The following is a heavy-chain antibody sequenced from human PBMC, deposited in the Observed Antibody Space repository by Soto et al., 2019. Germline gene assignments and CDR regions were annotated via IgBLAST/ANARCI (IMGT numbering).Heavy chain of an antibody. CDR3: ARDRRPALSLYYYYGMDV. CDR1: GFTFSSYA. Sequence: GGSLRLSCAASGFTFSSYAMHWVRQAPGKGLEWVAVISYDGSNKYYADSVKGRFTISRDNSKNTLYLQMNSLRAEDTAVYYCARDRRPALSLYYYYGMDVWGQGTTVTVSS. J-gene: IGHJ6*02. D-gene: IGHD1-1*01. CDR2: ISYDGSNK. V-gene: IGHV3-30-3*01.